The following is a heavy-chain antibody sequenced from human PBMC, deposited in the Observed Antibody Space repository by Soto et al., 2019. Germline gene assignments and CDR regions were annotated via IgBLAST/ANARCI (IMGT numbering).Heavy chain of an antibody. CDR3: AIANATYYDFWSGYYIPRRYYYGMDV. CDR2: IYYSGST. J-gene: IGHJ6*02. Sequence: SETLSLTCTVSGGSISSYYWSWIRQPPGKGLEWIGYIYYSGSTNYNPSLKSRVTISVDTSKNQFSLKLSSVTAADTAVYYCAIANATYYDFWSGYYIPRRYYYGMDVWGQGTTVTV. D-gene: IGHD3-3*01. CDR1: GGSISSYY. V-gene: IGHV4-59*01.